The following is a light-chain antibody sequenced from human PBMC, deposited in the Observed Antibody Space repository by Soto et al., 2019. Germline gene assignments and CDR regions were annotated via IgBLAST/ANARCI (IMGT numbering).Light chain of an antibody. V-gene: IGLV2-14*01. CDR1: SSDVGAYNY. CDR2: GVS. Sequence: QSVLAQPASVSGPPGQSISISCTGTSSDVGAYNYVSWYQQYPGKAPKLMIYGVSNRPSGVSSRFSGSKSGNTASLTVSGLQAEDEADYYCSSHTTTGTHVFGTGTKVTVL. J-gene: IGLJ1*01. CDR3: SSHTTTGTHV.